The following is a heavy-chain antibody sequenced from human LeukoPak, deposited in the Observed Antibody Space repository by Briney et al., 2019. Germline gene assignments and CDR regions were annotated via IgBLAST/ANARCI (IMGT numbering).Heavy chain of an antibody. D-gene: IGHD1-26*01. J-gene: IGHJ4*02. Sequence: KPGGSLRLSCAASGFTFSDYYMSWIRQAPGKGLEWVSYISSSGSTIYYADSVKGRFTISRDNSKNTLYLQMNSLRAEDTAVYYCAKEWETYYFDYWGQGTLVTVSS. CDR1: GFTFSDYY. CDR3: AKEWETYYFDY. V-gene: IGHV3-11*01. CDR2: ISSSGSTI.